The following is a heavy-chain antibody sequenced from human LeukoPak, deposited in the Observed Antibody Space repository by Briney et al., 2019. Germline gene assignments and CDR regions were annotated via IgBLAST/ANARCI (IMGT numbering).Heavy chain of an antibody. CDR2: IWYDGSKE. CDR1: GFIFSSYA. V-gene: IGHV3-33*01. J-gene: IGHJ4*02. D-gene: IGHD3-22*01. Sequence: YPGGSLRLSCAASGFIFSSYAMHWVRQAPGKGLEWVTVIWYDGSKEYYADSVKGRVTISRDNSKNTMYLEVNSQRDEDTAVYYCARGYYDSSGSGFYFDSWGQGTLVTVSS. CDR3: ARGYYDSSGSGFYFDS.